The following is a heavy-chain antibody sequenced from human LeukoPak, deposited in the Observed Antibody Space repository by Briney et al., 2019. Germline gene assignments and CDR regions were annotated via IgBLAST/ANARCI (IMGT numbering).Heavy chain of an antibody. CDR2: ISYSGST. V-gene: IGHV4-59*08. J-gene: IGHJ4*02. D-gene: IGHD6-19*01. Sequence: SETLSLTCTVSGGSISSFYWSWIRQPPGQGLEWIGFISYSGSTNYNPSLRGRVTISVDTSKNQFSLKLSSVTAADTAVYYCARKGRVAGGDYWGQGTLVTVSS. CDR3: ARKGRVAGGDY. CDR1: GGSISSFY.